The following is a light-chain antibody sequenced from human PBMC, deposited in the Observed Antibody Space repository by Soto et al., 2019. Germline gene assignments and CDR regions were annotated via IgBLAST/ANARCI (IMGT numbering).Light chain of an antibody. J-gene: IGLJ2*01. CDR2: EVN. CDR3: SSYIGAKNVV. V-gene: IGLV2-8*01. CDR1: SRDVGGYNY. Sequence: QSALTQPPSASGSPGQSVTVSCTGTSRDVGGYNYVSWYRQHPGKAPELLIYEVNKRPSGVPDRFSGSKSGNTASLTVSGLQADDEADYYCSSYIGAKNVVFGGGTK.